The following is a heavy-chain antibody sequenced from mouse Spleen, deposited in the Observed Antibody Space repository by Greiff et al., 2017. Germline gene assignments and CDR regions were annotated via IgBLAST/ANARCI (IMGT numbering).Heavy chain of an antibody. D-gene: IGHD1-1*01. CDR1: GFNIKNTY. J-gene: IGHJ3*01. CDR2: IDPANGNT. V-gene: IGHV14-3*01. Sequence: VHVKQSVAELVRPGASVKLSCTASGFNIKNTYMHWVKQRPEQGLEWIGRIDPANGNTKYAPKFQGKATITADTSSNTAYLQLSSLTSEDTAIYYCAPPIYYYGSGAYWGQGTLVTVSA. CDR3: APPIYYYGSGAY.